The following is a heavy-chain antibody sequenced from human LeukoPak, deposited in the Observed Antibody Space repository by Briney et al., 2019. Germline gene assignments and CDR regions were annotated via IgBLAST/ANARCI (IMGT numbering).Heavy chain of an antibody. CDR2: ISGSGDRT. Sequence: GGSLRLSCAASGFTFSTDAMTWVRRAPGKGLQWVSAISGSGDRTYYEDSVKGRFTISRDNSKNMMYLQMNSLRAEDTAVYYCARDDSGWSKNYWGRGTQVTVSS. J-gene: IGHJ4*02. CDR1: GFTFSTDA. V-gene: IGHV3-23*01. D-gene: IGHD6-19*01. CDR3: ARDDSGWSKNY.